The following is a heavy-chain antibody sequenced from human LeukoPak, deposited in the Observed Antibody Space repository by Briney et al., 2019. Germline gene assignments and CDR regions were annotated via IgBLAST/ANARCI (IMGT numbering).Heavy chain of an antibody. CDR3: AKGATIYGDYPPRDY. CDR2: ISGSGGST. CDR1: GFTFSSYA. J-gene: IGHJ4*02. V-gene: IGHV3-23*01. D-gene: IGHD4-17*01. Sequence: GGSLRLSCAASGFTFSSYAMGWVRQAPGKGLEWVSAISGSGGSTYYADSVKGRFTISRDNSKNTLYLQMNSPRAEDTAVYYCAKGATIYGDYPPRDYWGQGTLVTVPS.